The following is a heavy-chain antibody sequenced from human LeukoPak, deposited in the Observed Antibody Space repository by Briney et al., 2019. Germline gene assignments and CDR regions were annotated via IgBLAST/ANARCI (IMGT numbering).Heavy chain of an antibody. CDR2: GDYSGGT. Sequence: PSETLSLTCTVSGDSFSSVTDYWAWIRQPPGKGLEWIASGDYSGGTYYNPSLESRVAISADTSKNQFSLKLSSVTAADTAVYYCARDIRSMGFLEWPSFSYYYYMDVWGKGTTVTVSS. CDR3: ARDIRSMGFLEWPSFSYYYYMDV. CDR1: GDSFSSVTDY. V-gene: IGHV4-39*07. J-gene: IGHJ6*03. D-gene: IGHD3-3*01.